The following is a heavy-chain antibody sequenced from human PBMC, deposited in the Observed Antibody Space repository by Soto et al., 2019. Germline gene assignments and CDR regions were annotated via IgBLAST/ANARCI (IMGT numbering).Heavy chain of an antibody. J-gene: IGHJ5*02. V-gene: IGHV1-18*04. CDR2: ISAYNGNT. CDR1: GYTFTSYG. CDR3: ARRIAVAGTVNWSEP. D-gene: IGHD6-19*01. Sequence: ASVKVSCKASGYTFTSYGISWVRQAPGQGLEWMGWISAYNGNTNYAQKLQGRVTMTTDTSTRTAYMELRSLRSDDTAVYYCARRIAVAGTVNWSEPWGKGILVSVSS.